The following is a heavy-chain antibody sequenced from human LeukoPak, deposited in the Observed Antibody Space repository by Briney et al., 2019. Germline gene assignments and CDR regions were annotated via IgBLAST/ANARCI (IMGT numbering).Heavy chain of an antibody. CDR3: AQPEGSVPYGMDV. D-gene: IGHD2-2*01. CDR1: GFTFSSYA. V-gene: IGHV3-30*04. CDR2: ISYDGSNK. Sequence: PTGGSLRLSCAASGFTFSSYAMHWVRQAPGKGLEWVAVISYDGSNKYYADSVKGRFTISRDNSKNTLYLQMNSLRAEDTAVYYCAQPEGSVPYGMDVWGQGTTVTVSS. J-gene: IGHJ6*02.